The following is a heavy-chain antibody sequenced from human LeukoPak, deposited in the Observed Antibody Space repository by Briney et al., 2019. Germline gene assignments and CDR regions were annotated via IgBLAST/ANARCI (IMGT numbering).Heavy chain of an antibody. CDR2: INPNSGGT. CDR3: ARFDTMIWEVGA. J-gene: IGHJ5*02. D-gene: IGHD3-10*01. CDR1: GYTFTYYY. V-gene: IGHV1-2*02. Sequence: GASVKVSCRASGYTFTYYYIHWVRQAPGQGLEWMGWINPNSGGTNYAQKFQGRVTMTRDTSISTAYMEMSRPTSDDTAVYYCARFDTMIWEVGAWGQGTLVTVSS.